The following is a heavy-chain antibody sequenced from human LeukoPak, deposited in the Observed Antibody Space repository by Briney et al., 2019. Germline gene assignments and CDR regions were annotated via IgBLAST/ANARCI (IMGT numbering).Heavy chain of an antibody. Sequence: PSETLSLTCTVSGGSITTSNYYWGWIRQPPGKGLEWIGNIFYSGSTNYNPSLKSRVTISVDTSKNQFSLKLSSVTAADTAVYYCARDDRYSSGWYYAFDIWGQGTMVTVSS. D-gene: IGHD6-19*01. CDR1: GGSITTSNYY. CDR3: ARDDRYSSGWYYAFDI. CDR2: IFYSGST. J-gene: IGHJ3*02. V-gene: IGHV4-39*07.